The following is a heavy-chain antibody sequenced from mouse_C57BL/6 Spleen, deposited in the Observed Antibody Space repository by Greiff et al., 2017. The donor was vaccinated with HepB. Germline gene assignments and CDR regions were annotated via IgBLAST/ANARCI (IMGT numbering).Heavy chain of an antibody. CDR1: GFTFSSYA. Sequence: EVKLVESGGGLVKPGGSLKLSCAASGFTFSSYAMSWVRQTPEKRLEWVATISDGGSYTYYPDNVKGRFTISRDNAKNNLYLQMSHLKSEDTAMYYCARGDGYYQAWFAYWGQGTLVTVSA. V-gene: IGHV5-4*03. CDR3: ARGDGYYQAWFAY. J-gene: IGHJ3*01. CDR2: ISDGGSYT. D-gene: IGHD2-3*01.